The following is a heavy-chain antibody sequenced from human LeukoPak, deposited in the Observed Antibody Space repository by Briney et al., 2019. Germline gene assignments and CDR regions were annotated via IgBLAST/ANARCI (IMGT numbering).Heavy chain of an antibody. J-gene: IGHJ4*02. CDR2: IWFDGTKK. CDR3: AKVRQYYDRSGYTLDN. Sequence: GGSLRLSCAASGFTFSSYGMHWVRQPPGKGLEWVAFIWFDGTKKYYAASVKGRFTISRDNSKKTLYLQMNSLRAEDTAVYYCAKVRQYYDRSGYTLDNWGQGTLVTVSS. V-gene: IGHV3-30*02. CDR1: GFTFSSYG. D-gene: IGHD3-22*01.